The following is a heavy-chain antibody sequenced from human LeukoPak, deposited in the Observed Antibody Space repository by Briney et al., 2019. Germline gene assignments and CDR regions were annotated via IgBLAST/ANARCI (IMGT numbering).Heavy chain of an antibody. CDR1: GYSISSGYY. V-gene: IGHV4-38-2*02. Sequence: SETLSLTCTVSGYSISSGYYWGWIRQPPGKGLEWIGSIYHSGSTYYNPSLKSRVTISVDTSKNQFSLKLRSVTAADTAVYYCASSSWYASFDYWGQGTLVTVSS. CDR3: ASSSWYASFDY. D-gene: IGHD6-13*01. CDR2: IYHSGST. J-gene: IGHJ4*02.